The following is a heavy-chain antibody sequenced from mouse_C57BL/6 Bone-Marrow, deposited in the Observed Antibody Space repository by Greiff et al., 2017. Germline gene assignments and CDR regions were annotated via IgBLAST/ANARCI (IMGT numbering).Heavy chain of an antibody. V-gene: IGHV1-49*01. J-gene: IGHJ3*01. CDR1: YFAFMASA. CDR3: ARPYYYGSSPSWFAY. CDR2: FTMYSDAT. Sequence: LMESGAELVRPGSSVKLSCKDSYFAFMASAMHWVKQRPGHGLEWIGSFTMYSDATEYSENFKGKATLTANTSSSTAYMELSSLTSEDSAVYYCARPYYYGSSPSWFAYWGQGTLVTVSA. D-gene: IGHD1-1*01.